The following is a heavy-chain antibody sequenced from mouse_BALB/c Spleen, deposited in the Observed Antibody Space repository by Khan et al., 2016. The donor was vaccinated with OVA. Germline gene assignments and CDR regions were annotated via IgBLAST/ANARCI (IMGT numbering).Heavy chain of an antibody. CDR3: ARSGYDYLAY. D-gene: IGHD2-14*01. Sequence: QVQLKQSGAELVRPGSSVKISCKASGYAFSNYWMNWVKQRPGQGLEWIGQIYPGDGDTSFNGKFRGKATLTAAKSSSAAYMPLSSLTSEDSAVYFCARSGYDYLAYWGQGTLVTVSA. V-gene: IGHV1-80*01. J-gene: IGHJ3*01. CDR1: GYAFSNYW. CDR2: IYPGDGDT.